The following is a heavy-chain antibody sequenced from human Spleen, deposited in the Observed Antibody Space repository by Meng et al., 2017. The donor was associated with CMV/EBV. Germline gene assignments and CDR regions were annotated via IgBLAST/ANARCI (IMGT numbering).Heavy chain of an antibody. CDR1: GYNFTDCF. Sequence: ASVKVSCKVSGYNFTDCFIDWVRQAPGQGLEWMGWINPHTGTTHFAKKFQVRATMTRDTSISTVYMELSSLRSEATAVYYCARGDTIMGSNYLDYWGQGTLVTVSS. D-gene: IGHD3-16*01. J-gene: IGHJ4*02. CDR2: INPHTGTT. V-gene: IGHV1-2*02. CDR3: ARGDTIMGSNYLDY.